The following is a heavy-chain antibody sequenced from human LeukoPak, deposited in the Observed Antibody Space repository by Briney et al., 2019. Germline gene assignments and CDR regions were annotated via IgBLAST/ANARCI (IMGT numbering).Heavy chain of an antibody. CDR2: IKQGGGEI. V-gene: IGHV3-7*01. D-gene: IGHD1-26*01. J-gene: IGHJ4*02. CDR1: GFTFSDYW. Sequence: TGGSLRLSCAASGFTFSDYWMSWVRQAPGKGLEWVANIKQGGGEIYYVDSVKGRFTISRDNAKNSLYLQMNSLRAEDTGIYYCARDKVVGPTKFDNWGQGTLVTVSP. CDR3: ARDKVVGPTKFDN.